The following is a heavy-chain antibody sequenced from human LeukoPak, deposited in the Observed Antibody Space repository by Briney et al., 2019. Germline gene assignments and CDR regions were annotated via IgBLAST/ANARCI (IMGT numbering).Heavy chain of an antibody. D-gene: IGHD4-4*01. CDR2: ISAYNSNT. J-gene: IGHJ5*02. V-gene: IGHV1-18*01. CDR3: ARSVTTHNWFDP. Sequence: ASVKVSCKASGGTFSSYAISWVRQAPGQGLEWMGWISAYNSNTNYAQKLQGRVTMTTDTSTSTAYMELRSLRSDDTAVYYCARSVTTHNWFDPWGQGTLVTVSS. CDR1: GGTFSSYA.